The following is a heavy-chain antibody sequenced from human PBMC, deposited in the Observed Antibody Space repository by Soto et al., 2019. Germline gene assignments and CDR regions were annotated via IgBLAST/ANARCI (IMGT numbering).Heavy chain of an antibody. V-gene: IGHV1-69*06. CDR2: IIPIFGTA. J-gene: IGHJ6*02. D-gene: IGHD5-12*01. CDR3: ARVAPRGGYRGYDLDRPGHYYYAMDV. CDR1: GGTFSSYA. Sequence: SSVKVSCKASGGTFSSYAISWVRQAPGQGLEWVGWIIPIFGTANYAQKFQGRVTITADKSTSKAYMELSSLRSEDTAVYYCARVAPRGGYRGYDLDRPGHYYYAMDVCGQGPTATVSS.